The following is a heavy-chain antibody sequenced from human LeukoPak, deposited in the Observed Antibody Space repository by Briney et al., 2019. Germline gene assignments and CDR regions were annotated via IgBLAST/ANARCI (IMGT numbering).Heavy chain of an antibody. CDR1: GFTFSSYA. D-gene: IGHD4-17*01. Sequence: PGGSLRLSCAASGFTFSSYAMSWVRQAPGKGLEWVSAISGSGGSTYYADSVKGRFTISRDNSKNTLYLQMNSLRAEDTAVYYCAKGDRQLRSPFWDYWGQGTLVTVSS. CDR3: AKGDRQLRSPFWDY. J-gene: IGHJ4*02. V-gene: IGHV3-23*01. CDR2: ISGSGGST.